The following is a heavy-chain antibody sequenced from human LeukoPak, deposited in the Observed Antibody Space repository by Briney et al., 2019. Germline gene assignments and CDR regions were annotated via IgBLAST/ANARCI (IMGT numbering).Heavy chain of an antibody. CDR1: GFTFSSYA. D-gene: IGHD4-17*01. Sequence: GGSLRLSXAASGFTFSSYAMSWVRQAPGKGVEWVSAISGSGGSTYYADSVKGRFTISRDNSKNTLYLQMNSLRAEDTAVYYCTKPGSDYGDYPYWDQGTLVTVSS. CDR2: ISGSGGST. J-gene: IGHJ4*02. V-gene: IGHV3-23*01. CDR3: TKPGSDYGDYPY.